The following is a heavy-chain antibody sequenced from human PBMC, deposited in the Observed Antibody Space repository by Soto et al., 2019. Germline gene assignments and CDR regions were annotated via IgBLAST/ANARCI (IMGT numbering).Heavy chain of an antibody. Sequence: EVQLVESGGGLVQPGGSLRLSCAASGFTFSSYSMNWVRQAPGKGLEWVSYISSSSSTIYYADSVKGRFTISRDNAKNSLYLQMNSLRAEDTAVYYCASGGAAAGFDYWGQGTLVTVSS. V-gene: IGHV3-48*01. J-gene: IGHJ4*02. CDR1: GFTFSSYS. CDR2: ISSSSSTI. D-gene: IGHD6-13*01. CDR3: ASGGAAAGFDY.